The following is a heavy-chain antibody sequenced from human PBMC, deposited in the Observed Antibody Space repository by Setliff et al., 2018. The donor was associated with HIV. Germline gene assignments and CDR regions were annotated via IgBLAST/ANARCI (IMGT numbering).Heavy chain of an antibody. Sequence: PGESLKISCKGSGYSFTNFWIGWVRQMPGKGLEWMGIVYLDDSDTRYSPSFQGHVTMSADKSINTAYLQWSSLKASDTAIYYCARGWKYYYQSSGYPWFDPWGQGTLVTVSS. J-gene: IGHJ5*02. CDR1: GYSFTNFW. CDR2: VYLDDSDT. V-gene: IGHV5-51*01. CDR3: ARGWKYYYQSSGYPWFDP. D-gene: IGHD3-22*01.